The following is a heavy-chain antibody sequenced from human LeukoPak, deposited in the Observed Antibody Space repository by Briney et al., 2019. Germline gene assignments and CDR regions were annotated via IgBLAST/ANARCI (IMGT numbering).Heavy chain of an antibody. D-gene: IGHD3-10*01. CDR2: INPNSGGT. CDR3: ARSSVRGGNFDY. CDR1: GYTFTGHY. V-gene: IGHV1-2*02. Sequence: GASVKVSCKASGYTFTGHYMHWVRQAPGQGFEWMGWINPNSGGTNYAQKFQGRVTMTRDTSISTAYMELSSLRSDDTAVYYCARSSVRGGNFDYWGQGTLVTVSS. J-gene: IGHJ4*02.